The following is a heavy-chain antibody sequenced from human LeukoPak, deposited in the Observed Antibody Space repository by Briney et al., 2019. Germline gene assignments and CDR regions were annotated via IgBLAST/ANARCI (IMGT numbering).Heavy chain of an antibody. CDR3: AKDRPDLEWLPPTADYYYYMDV. D-gene: IGHD3-3*01. CDR1: AFTFSSYA. Sequence: PGGSLRLSCAASAFTFSSYAMSWVRQAPGKGLEWVSAISGSGGSTYYADSVKGRFTISRDNSKNTLYLQMNSLRAEDTAVYYCAKDRPDLEWLPPTADYYYYMDVWGKGTTVTVSS. V-gene: IGHV3-23*01. CDR2: ISGSGGST. J-gene: IGHJ6*03.